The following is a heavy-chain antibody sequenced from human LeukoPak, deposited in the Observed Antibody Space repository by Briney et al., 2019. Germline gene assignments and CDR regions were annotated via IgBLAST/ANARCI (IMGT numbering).Heavy chain of an antibody. CDR2: ISSSGSYI. CDR1: GFTLSSYS. J-gene: IGHJ4*02. V-gene: IGHV3-21*01. CDR3: ARDPTVAEAW. D-gene: IGHD6-13*01. Sequence: GGSLRLSCTASGFTLSSYSMTWVRQAPGKGLEWVSSISSSGSYIYYADSVKGRFTTSRDNARNSLYLQMNSLRAEVTAVYYCARDPTVAEAWWGQGTQVTVSS.